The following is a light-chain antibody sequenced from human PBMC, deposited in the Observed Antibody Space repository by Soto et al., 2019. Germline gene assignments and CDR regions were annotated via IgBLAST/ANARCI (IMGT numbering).Light chain of an antibody. CDR2: DTS. J-gene: IGKJ2*01. V-gene: IGKV3-11*01. CDR1: QSVRSY. Sequence: EIVLTQSPATLSLSPGERATLSCRASQSVRSYLAWYHKKPGQGPRLLIYDTSKRASGIPARFSGGGSGTDFTLTSSTLEPEDFAVYYCHQGSNWPYTFGQGTKLEIK. CDR3: HQGSNWPYT.